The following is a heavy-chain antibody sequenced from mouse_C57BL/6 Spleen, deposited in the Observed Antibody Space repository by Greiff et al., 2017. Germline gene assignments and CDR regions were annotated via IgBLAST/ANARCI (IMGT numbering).Heavy chain of an antibody. J-gene: IGHJ2*01. CDR1: GYTFTSYW. V-gene: IGHV1-72*01. CDR3: ARSRDYYGSSSLDY. CDR2: IDPTSGGT. D-gene: IGHD1-1*01. Sequence: QVQLQQPGAELVKPGASVKLSCKASGYTFTSYWMHWVKQRPGRGLEWIGRIDPTSGGTKYNEKFKSKATLTVDKPSSTAYMQLSSLTSEDSAVXYSARSRDYYGSSSLDYWGQGTTLTVSS.